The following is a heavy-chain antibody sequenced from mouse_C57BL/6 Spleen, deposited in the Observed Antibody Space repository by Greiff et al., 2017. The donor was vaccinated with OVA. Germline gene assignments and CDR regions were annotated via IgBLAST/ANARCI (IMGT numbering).Heavy chain of an antibody. CDR1: GYTFTSYW. D-gene: IGHD2-1*01. Sequence: QVQLQQPGAELVKPGASVKVSCKASGYTFTSYWMHWVKQRPGQGLEWIGRIHPSDSDTNYNQKFKGKATLTVDESSSTAYMQLSSLTSEDSAVYYCAIYGNSDYAMDYWGQGTSVTVSS. CDR2: IHPSDSDT. CDR3: AIYGNSDYAMDY. J-gene: IGHJ4*01. V-gene: IGHV1-74*01.